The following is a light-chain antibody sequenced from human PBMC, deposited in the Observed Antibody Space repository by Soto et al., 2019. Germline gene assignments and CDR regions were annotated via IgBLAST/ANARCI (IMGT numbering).Light chain of an antibody. J-gene: IGKJ2*01. CDR1: QSVSSSY. CDR2: DAS. Sequence: EIVLTQSPATLSLSPGERATLSCGALQSVSSSYLAWYQQKPGLAPRLLIYDASSRATGIPDRFSGSGSGTDFTLTISRLEPEDFAVYYCQQYGSSPYTFGQGTKLEIK. V-gene: IGKV3D-20*01. CDR3: QQYGSSPYT.